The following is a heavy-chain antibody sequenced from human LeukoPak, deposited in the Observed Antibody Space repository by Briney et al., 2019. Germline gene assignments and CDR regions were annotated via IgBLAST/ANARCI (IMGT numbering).Heavy chain of an antibody. CDR2: ISYDGSNK. Sequence: GGSLRLSCAASGFTFSSYGMHWVRQAPGKGLEWVAVISYDGSNKYYADSVKGRFTISRDNSKNTLYLQMNSLRAEDTAVYYCAKDGAEIQLWLGDFDYWGQGTLVTISS. CDR1: GFTFSSYG. CDR3: AKDGAEIQLWLGDFDY. J-gene: IGHJ4*02. V-gene: IGHV3-30*18. D-gene: IGHD5-18*01.